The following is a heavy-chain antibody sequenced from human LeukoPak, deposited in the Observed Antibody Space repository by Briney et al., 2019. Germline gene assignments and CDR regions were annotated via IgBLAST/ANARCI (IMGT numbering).Heavy chain of an antibody. V-gene: IGHV3-23*01. Sequence: GGSLRLSCAASGFTFSSYAMSWVRQAPGKGLEWVSAISGSGGSTYYADSVRGRFTISRDNSKNTLYLQMNSLRAEDTAVYYCAKDRSANRGIAAAGPNWFDPWGQGTLVTVSS. CDR1: GFTFSSYA. CDR3: AKDRSANRGIAAAGPNWFDP. D-gene: IGHD6-13*01. CDR2: ISGSGGST. J-gene: IGHJ5*02.